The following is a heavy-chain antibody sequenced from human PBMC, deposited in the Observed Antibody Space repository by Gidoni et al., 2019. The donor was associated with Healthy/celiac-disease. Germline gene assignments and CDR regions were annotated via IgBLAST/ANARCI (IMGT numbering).Heavy chain of an antibody. Sequence: QLQLQESGSGLVKPSQTLSLTCAVSGGSISSGGYSWSWIRQPPGKGLEWIGYIYHSGSTYYNPSLKSQVTISVDRSKNQFSLKLSSVTAADTAVYYCARWGDLLGGWFDPWGQGTLVTVSS. V-gene: IGHV4-30-2*01. CDR2: IYHSGST. D-gene: IGHD3-16*01. CDR3: ARWGDLLGGWFDP. CDR1: GGSISSGGYS. J-gene: IGHJ5*02.